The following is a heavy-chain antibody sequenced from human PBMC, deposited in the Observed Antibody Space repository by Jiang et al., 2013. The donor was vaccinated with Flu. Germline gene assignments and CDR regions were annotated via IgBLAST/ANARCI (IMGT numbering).Heavy chain of an antibody. Sequence: KVSCKASGYMFINFGISWVRQAPGQGLEWMGWIGASNGNTKYAQKVQGRVTMTTDTSTRIAYMELKSLRSDDTAVYYCTREKWDLLPPDYWGQGTLVTVSS. V-gene: IGHV1-18*04. CDR3: TREKWDLLPPDY. CDR1: GYMFINFG. CDR2: IGASNGNT. J-gene: IGHJ4*02. D-gene: IGHD1-26*01.